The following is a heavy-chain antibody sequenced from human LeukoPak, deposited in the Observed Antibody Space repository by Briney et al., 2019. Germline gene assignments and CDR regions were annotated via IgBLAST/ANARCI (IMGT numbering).Heavy chain of an antibody. J-gene: IGHJ4*02. CDR3: AKADGSYKTLIDY. CDR2: ISGSGGST. D-gene: IGHD3-10*01. Sequence: GGSLRLSCAASGFTFSICAMNWVRHAPGKGLEWVAGISGSGGSTYYADSVKGRFTISRDSYKNTVYLQMNSLTAEDTALYYCAKADGSYKTLIDYWGQGTLVTVSS. V-gene: IGHV3-23*01. CDR1: GFTFSICA.